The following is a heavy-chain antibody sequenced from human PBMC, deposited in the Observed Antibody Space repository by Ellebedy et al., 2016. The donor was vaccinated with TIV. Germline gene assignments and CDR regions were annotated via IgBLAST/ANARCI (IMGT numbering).Heavy chain of an antibody. V-gene: IGHV1-2*02. J-gene: IGHJ4*02. CDR2: INPNGGSS. CDR3: AGDLTTFGLLIRTLDY. Sequence: ASVKVSXKASGYTFTDFYLHWVRQAPGQGLEWMGWINPNGGSSNYAQKFQGRVIMTRDTSISTAYMELSSLKSDDTAVYYCAGDLTTFGLLIRTLDYWGQGTLVTVSS. CDR1: GYTFTDFY. D-gene: IGHD3-3*01.